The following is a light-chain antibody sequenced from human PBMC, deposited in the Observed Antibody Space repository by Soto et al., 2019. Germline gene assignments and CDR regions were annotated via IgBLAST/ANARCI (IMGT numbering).Light chain of an antibody. CDR2: GNN. V-gene: IGLV1-47*01. CDR1: TSNIGSNY. J-gene: IGLJ2*01. CDR3: AAWDDSLTGVV. Sequence: QSALTQPPSASGTPGQRVTISCSGSTSNIGSNYVYWYQQFPGTAPKVLIYGNNERPSGVPDRFSGSRSGTSASLAISGLRSEDEADYYCAAWDDSLTGVVFGGGTKLTVL.